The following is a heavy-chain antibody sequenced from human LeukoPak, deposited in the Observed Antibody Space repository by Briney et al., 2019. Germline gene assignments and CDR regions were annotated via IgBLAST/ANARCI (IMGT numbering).Heavy chain of an antibody. Sequence: GGSLRLSCAAPGFSFSSNWMGWVRQAPGKGLEWVAHIKRDGSQKYYLDSVKGRFTISRDNAKNSLYLQMNSLRVEDTAVYYCARLGLEVGGPNWFDPWGQGTLVTVS. CDR2: IKRDGSQK. CDR1: GFSFSSNW. J-gene: IGHJ5*02. CDR3: ARLGLEVGGPNWFDP. V-gene: IGHV3-7*01. D-gene: IGHD1-1*01.